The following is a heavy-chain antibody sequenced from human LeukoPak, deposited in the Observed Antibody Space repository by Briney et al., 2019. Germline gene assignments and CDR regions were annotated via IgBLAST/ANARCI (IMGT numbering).Heavy chain of an antibody. Sequence: PGGSLRLSCAASGFTFSSYSMNWVRQAPGKGLEWVSSISSSSSYIYYADSVKGRFTISRDNAKNSLYLQMNSLRAEDTAVYYCARETVAASYYGSRFGPWGQGTLVTVSS. V-gene: IGHV3-21*01. J-gene: IGHJ5*02. CDR2: ISSSSSYI. D-gene: IGHD3-10*01. CDR1: GFTFSSYS. CDR3: ARETVAASYYGSRFGP.